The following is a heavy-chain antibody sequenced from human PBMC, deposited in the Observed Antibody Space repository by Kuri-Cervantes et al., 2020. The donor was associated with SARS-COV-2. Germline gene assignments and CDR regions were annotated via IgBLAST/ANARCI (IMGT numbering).Heavy chain of an antibody. CDR3: ARELGLTTVNWFDP. D-gene: IGHD4-17*01. CDR2: IYYSGST. CDR1: GGSISSYY. J-gene: IGHJ5*02. Sequence: SETLSLTCTVSGGSISSYYWSWIRQPPGKGLEWIGYIYYSGSTHYNPSLKSRVTISVDTSKNLFSLKLSSVTAADTAVYSCARELGLTTVNWFDPWGQGTLVTVSS. V-gene: IGHV4-59*01.